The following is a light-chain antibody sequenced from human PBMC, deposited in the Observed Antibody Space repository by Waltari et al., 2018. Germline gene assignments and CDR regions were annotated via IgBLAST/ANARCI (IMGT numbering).Light chain of an antibody. CDR3: QQCFSTPYT. V-gene: IGKV4-1*01. Sequence: DIVMTQSPDSLAVSLGERATINCKSRQSVLYSSNNNNYLAWYQQKPGQPPKLLIYWASTRESGVPDRFSGSGSGTDFTLTISSLQAEDVAVYYCQQCFSTPYTFGQGTKLEIK. CDR2: WAS. J-gene: IGKJ2*01. CDR1: QSVLYSSNNNNY.